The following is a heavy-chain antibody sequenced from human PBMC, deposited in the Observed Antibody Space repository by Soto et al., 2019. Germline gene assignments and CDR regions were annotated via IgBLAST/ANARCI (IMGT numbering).Heavy chain of an antibody. J-gene: IGHJ6*02. D-gene: IGHD6-13*01. Sequence: ASVKVSCKASGYTFTSCGISWVRQAPGQGLEWMGWISAYNGNTNYAQKLQGRVTMTTDTSTSTAYMELRSLRSDDTAVYYCAREGSSSWYIHYYGMDVWGQGTTVTVSS. CDR2: ISAYNGNT. V-gene: IGHV1-18*01. CDR3: AREGSSSWYIHYYGMDV. CDR1: GYTFTSCG.